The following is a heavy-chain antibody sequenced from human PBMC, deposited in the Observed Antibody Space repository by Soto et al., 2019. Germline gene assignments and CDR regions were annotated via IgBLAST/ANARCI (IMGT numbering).Heavy chain of an antibody. CDR2: INAGNGNT. CDR3: ARDGTMITKLPFDY. V-gene: IGHV1-3*01. J-gene: IGHJ4*02. CDR1: GYTFTSYA. Sequence: GASVKVSCKASGYTFTSYAMHWVRQAPGQWLEWMGWINAGNGNTKYSQKFQGRVTITRDTSASTAYMELSSLRSEDTAVYYCARDGTMITKLPFDYWGQGTLVTVSS. D-gene: IGHD3-16*01.